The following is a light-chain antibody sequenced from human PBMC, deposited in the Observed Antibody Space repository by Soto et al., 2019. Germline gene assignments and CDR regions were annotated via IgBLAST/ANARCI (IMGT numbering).Light chain of an antibody. CDR3: EGWDDSLNGLYV. CDR2: SDN. CDR1: SSNIGSYT. J-gene: IGLJ1*01. V-gene: IGLV1-44*01. Sequence: QPVLTQPPSASGTPGQRVTISCSGSSSNIGSYTVNWYQQLPGTAPKLLIYSDNQRPSGVPDRFSGSRSGTSASLAISGLQPEDEADYYCEGWDDSLNGLYVFGTGTKVTVL.